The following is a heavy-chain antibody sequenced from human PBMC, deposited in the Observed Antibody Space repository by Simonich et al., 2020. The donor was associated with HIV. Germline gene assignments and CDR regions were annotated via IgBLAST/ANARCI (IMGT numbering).Heavy chain of an antibody. D-gene: IGHD3-22*01. V-gene: IGHV3-7*01. CDR3: ASQPYYYDSSGYYDYYYYMDV. J-gene: IGHJ6*03. CDR2: IKKDGSEE. Sequence: EVQLVESGGGLVQPGGSLRLSCAASGFTFSSYWMSWVRQAPGKGVEWVANIKKDGSEEYYVDSVKGRFTISRDNAKNSLYLQMNSLRAEDTAVYYCASQPYYYDSSGYYDYYYYMDVWGKGTTVTVSS. CDR1: GFTFSSYW.